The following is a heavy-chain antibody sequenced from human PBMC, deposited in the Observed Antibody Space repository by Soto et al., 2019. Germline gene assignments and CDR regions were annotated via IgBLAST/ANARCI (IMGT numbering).Heavy chain of an antibody. J-gene: IGHJ6*03. CDR2: IIPILGIA. V-gene: IGHV1-69*02. D-gene: IGHD5-12*01. CDR3: AREGPAYSGYDYDCYYCMDV. Sequence: SVKVSCKASGGTFSSYTISSVRRAPGQGLEWMGRIIPILGIANYAQKFQGRVTITADKSTSTAYMELSSLRSEDTAVYYCAREGPAYSGYDYDCYYCMDVWGKGTTVTVSS. CDR1: GGTFSSYT.